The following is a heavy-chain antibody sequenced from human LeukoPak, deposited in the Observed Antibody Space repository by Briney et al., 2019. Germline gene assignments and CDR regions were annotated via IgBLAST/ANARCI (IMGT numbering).Heavy chain of an antibody. V-gene: IGHV3-64D*09. J-gene: IGHJ4*02. CDR3: VKDLSGTYSFDY. CDR1: GFTFSSYA. CDR2: INNDGGGT. D-gene: IGHD1-26*01. Sequence: GGSLRLSCSVSGFTFSSYAMHWVRQAPGKGLEYVSTINNDGGGTYYADSVKGRFTISRDNSKNALYLQMSSLRAEDTAVFYCVKDLSGTYSFDYWGQGTLVTVSS.